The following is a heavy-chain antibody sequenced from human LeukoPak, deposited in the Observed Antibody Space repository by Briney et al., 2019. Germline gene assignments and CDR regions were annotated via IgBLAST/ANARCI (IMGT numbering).Heavy chain of an antibody. J-gene: IGHJ6*03. Sequence: PSETLSLTCAVYGGSFSGYYWGWIRQPPGKGLEWIGEINHSGSTNYNPSLKSRVTISVDTSKNQFSLKLSSETAADTAVYYCAREIGGYCSSTSCYPVYYYYYYMDVWGKGTTVTVSS. V-gene: IGHV4-34*01. D-gene: IGHD2-2*01. CDR2: INHSGST. CDR1: GGSFSGYY. CDR3: AREIGGYCSSTSCYPVYYYYYYMDV.